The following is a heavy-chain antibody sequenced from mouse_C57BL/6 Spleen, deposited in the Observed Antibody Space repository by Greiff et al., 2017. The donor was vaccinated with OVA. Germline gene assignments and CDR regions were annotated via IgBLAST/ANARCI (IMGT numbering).Heavy chain of an antibody. CDR1: GFSLTSYG. CDR3: ARHDGDYEGMDY. V-gene: IGHV2-6-1*01. J-gene: IGHJ4*01. CDR2: IWSDGST. D-gene: IGHD2-4*01. Sequence: VKLQESGPGLVAPSQSLSITCTVSGFSLTSYGVHWVRQPPGKGLEWLVVIWSDGSTTYNSALKSRLSISKDNSKSQVFLKMNSLQTDDTAMYYCARHDGDYEGMDYWGQGTSVTVSS.